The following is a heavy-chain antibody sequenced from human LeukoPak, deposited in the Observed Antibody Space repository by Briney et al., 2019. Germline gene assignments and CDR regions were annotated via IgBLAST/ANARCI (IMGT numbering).Heavy chain of an antibody. Sequence: GGSLRLSCAASGFTFSSYAMSWVRQTPGKGLEWVSGISGSGGSTYYADSVKGRFTISRDNSKNTLYLQMNSLRAEDTAVYYCARLAVAGTFGYWGQGTLVTVSS. J-gene: IGHJ4*02. V-gene: IGHV3-23*01. CDR2: ISGSGGST. CDR1: GFTFSSYA. D-gene: IGHD6-19*01. CDR3: ARLAVAGTFGY.